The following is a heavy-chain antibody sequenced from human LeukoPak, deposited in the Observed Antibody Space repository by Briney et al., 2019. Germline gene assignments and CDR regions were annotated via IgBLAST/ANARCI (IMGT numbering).Heavy chain of an antibody. CDR1: GITFSNAC. D-gene: IGHD4-23*01. CDR3: ATFWATTVVSADS. J-gene: IGHJ4*02. V-gene: IGHV3-15*01. Sequence: GGSLRLSCAASGITFSNACMTWVRQAPGKGLEWVGRINSKTDGGTTDYAAPVKGRFTISRDDSRNTLYLQMNSLKTEDTAVYYCATFWATTVVSADSGGQGTLVTVSS. CDR2: INSKTDGGTT.